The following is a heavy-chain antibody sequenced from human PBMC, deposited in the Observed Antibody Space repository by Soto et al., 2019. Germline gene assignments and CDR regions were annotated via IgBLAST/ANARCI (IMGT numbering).Heavy chain of an antibody. V-gene: IGHV3-7*03. CDR1: GFTVSSYW. CDR3: ARDFGAAIDV. D-gene: IGHD3-10*01. CDR2: IKQDGSEK. J-gene: IGHJ6*02. Sequence: GGSLRLSCAASGFTVSSYWMSWFRQAPVKGLEWVANIKQDGSEKYYVDSVKGRFTISRDNAKNSLYLQMNSLRAEDTAVYYCARDFGAAIDVWGQGTTVTVSS.